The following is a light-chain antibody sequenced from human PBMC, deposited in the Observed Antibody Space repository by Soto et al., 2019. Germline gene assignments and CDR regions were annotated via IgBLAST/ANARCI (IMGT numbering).Light chain of an antibody. Sequence: QYSLTQPASVSGSPGQSITISCTGTSSDVGASNYVSWYQHHPGKAPKLMIYDVSDRPSGVSNRLSGSKSGNTASLTISGLQTEDEADYYCSSYTSSTTYVFGTGTKLTVL. CDR1: SSDVGASNY. V-gene: IGLV2-14*03. J-gene: IGLJ1*01. CDR3: SSYTSSTTYV. CDR2: DVS.